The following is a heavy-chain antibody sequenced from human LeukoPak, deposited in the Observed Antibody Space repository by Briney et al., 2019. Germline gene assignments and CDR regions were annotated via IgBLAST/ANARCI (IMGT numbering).Heavy chain of an antibody. CDR2: ISGSGGST. Sequence: GGSLRLSCAASGFTFSSYAMSWVRQAPGKGLEWVSAISGSGGSTYYADSVKGQFTISRDNSKNTLYLQMNSLRAEDTAVYYCAKDKETYDSSGYYLNWGQGTLVTVSS. CDR3: AKDKETYDSSGYYLN. CDR1: GFTFSSYA. D-gene: IGHD3-22*01. V-gene: IGHV3-23*01. J-gene: IGHJ4*02.